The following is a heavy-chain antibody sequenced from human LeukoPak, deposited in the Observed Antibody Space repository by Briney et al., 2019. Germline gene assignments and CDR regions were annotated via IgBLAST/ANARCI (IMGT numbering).Heavy chain of an antibody. CDR2: ISTSSSYI. V-gene: IGHV3-21*01. D-gene: IGHD1-26*01. Sequence: SGGSLRLSCAASGFTFSSYNMNWARQAPGKGLEWVSSISTSSSYIYYADSVKGRFTISRDNARNSLYLQMNSLRAEDTAVYYCARDSRRGWELLAGTDYWGQGTLVTVSS. CDR3: ARDSRRGWELLAGTDY. CDR1: GFTFSSYN. J-gene: IGHJ4*02.